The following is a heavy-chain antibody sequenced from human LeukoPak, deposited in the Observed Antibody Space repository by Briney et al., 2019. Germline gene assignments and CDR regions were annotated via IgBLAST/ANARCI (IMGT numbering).Heavy chain of an antibody. CDR1: GDSFSNYY. V-gene: IGHV4-59*08. CDR3: ASSPRLTTSWFLFDS. Sequence: SETLSLTCSVSGDSFSNYYCTWIRQPPGKGLEWIGYVYYSGSTNYNPSLKTRLHLSVDTSKNRFSLKLSSVTAADTAVYYCASSPRLTTSWFLFDSWGHGTLVTVSS. CDR2: VYYSGST. D-gene: IGHD2-2*01. J-gene: IGHJ5*01.